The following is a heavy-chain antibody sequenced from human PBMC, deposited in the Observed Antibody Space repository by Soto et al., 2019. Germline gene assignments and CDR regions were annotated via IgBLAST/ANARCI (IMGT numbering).Heavy chain of an antibody. CDR1: GGSISSSSYY. D-gene: IGHD5-18*01. J-gene: IGHJ5*02. CDR2: IFYSGST. Sequence: QLQLQESGPGLVKPSETLSLTCTVSGGSISSSSYYWGWIRQPPGKGLEWIGSIFYSGSTYYNPSLKSRVTISVATAKNQCCLKLRFVAAADTAVYYCAVPGFQNAAVVSGWFDPWGKGTLVTVSS. V-gene: IGHV4-39*01. CDR3: AVPGFQNAAVVSGWFDP.